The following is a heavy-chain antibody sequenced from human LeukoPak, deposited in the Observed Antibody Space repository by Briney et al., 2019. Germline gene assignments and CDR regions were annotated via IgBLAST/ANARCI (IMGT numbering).Heavy chain of an antibody. D-gene: IGHD2-15*01. CDR3: AREALGYCSGGSCQDAFDI. CDR2: IKQDGSEK. Sequence: GGSLRLSCAASGFTFSNYAMSWVRQAPGKGLEWVANIKQDGSEKYYVDSVKGRFTISRDNAKNSLYLQMNSLRAEDTAVYYCAREALGYCSGGSCQDAFDIWGQGTMVTVSS. V-gene: IGHV3-7*01. CDR1: GFTFSNYA. J-gene: IGHJ3*02.